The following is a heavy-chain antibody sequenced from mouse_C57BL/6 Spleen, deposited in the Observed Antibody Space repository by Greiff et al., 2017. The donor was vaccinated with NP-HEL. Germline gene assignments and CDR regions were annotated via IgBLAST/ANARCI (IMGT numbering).Heavy chain of an antibody. CDR1: GYTFTSYW. J-gene: IGHJ2*01. D-gene: IGHD3-3*01. CDR2: IDPSDSYT. CDR3: ARGRGQLSY. Sequence: QVQLQQPGAELVKPGASVKLSCKASGYTFTSYWMQWVKQRPGQGLEWIGEIDPSDSYTNYNQKFKGKATLTVDTSSSTAYMQLSSLTSEDSAVYYCARGRGQLSYWGQGTTLTVSS. V-gene: IGHV1-50*01.